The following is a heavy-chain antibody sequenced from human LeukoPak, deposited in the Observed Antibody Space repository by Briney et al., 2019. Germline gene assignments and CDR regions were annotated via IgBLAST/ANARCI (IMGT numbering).Heavy chain of an antibody. CDR1: GDTFSDQY. CDR3: AKAPHYDDILTGYDY. D-gene: IGHD3-9*01. Sequence: GGSLRLSCVASGDTFSDQYMGWVRQAPGKGLQWVGRTGNKGSHYTTEYAASVKGRFTISRDDSKNSLYLQMNSLRAEDTAVYYCAKAPHYDDILTGYDYWGQGTLVTVSS. V-gene: IGHV3-72*01. CDR2: TGNKGSHYTT. J-gene: IGHJ4*02.